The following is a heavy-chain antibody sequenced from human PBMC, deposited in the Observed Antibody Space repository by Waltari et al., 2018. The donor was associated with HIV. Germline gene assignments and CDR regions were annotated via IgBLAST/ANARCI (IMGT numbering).Heavy chain of an antibody. CDR3: AKDIGCSSTSCYTAGFDY. V-gene: IGHV3-9*01. Sequence: EVQLVESGGGLVQPGRSLRLSCAASGFTFDDYAMHWVRQAPGKGLEWVSGISWNSGSIGYADSVKGRFTISRDNAKNSLYLQMNSLRAEDRALYYCAKDIGCSSTSCYTAGFDYWGQGTLVTVSS. D-gene: IGHD2-2*02. CDR2: ISWNSGSI. CDR1: GFTFDDYA. J-gene: IGHJ4*02.